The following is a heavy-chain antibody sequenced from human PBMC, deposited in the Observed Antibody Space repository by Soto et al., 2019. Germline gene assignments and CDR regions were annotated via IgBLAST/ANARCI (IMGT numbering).Heavy chain of an antibody. D-gene: IGHD3-22*01. CDR1: GFTFSSYG. Sequence: GGSLRLSCAASGFTFSSYGMHWVRQAPGKGLEWVAVIWYDGSNKYYADSVKGRFTISRDNSKNTLYLQMNSLRAEDTAVYYCARDAPFYSSGFLSRPALDYWGQGTLVTVSS. V-gene: IGHV3-33*01. CDR3: ARDAPFYSSGFLSRPALDY. J-gene: IGHJ4*02. CDR2: IWYDGSNK.